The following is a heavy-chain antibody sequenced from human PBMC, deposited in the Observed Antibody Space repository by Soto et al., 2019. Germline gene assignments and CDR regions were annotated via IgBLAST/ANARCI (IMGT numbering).Heavy chain of an antibody. V-gene: IGHV3-23*01. CDR2: ISGSGGTT. J-gene: IGHJ6*03. Sequence: EVQLLESGGGLVQPGGSLRLSCAASGFTFSSYAMSWVRQAPGKGLEWVSAISGSGGTTYYADSVKGRCTIFRDNSKNTLYLQMTSLRAEDTAVYYGAKCYCSGGSCYSGCYYMDVWGKGTTVTVSS. CDR3: AKCYCSGGSCYSGCYYMDV. CDR1: GFTFSSYA. D-gene: IGHD2-15*01.